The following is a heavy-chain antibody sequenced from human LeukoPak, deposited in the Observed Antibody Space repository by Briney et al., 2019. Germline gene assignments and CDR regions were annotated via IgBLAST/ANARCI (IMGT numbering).Heavy chain of an antibody. V-gene: IGHV4-59*01. CDR1: GGSISSYY. J-gene: IGHJ4*02. Sequence: PSETLSLTCTVSGGSISSYYWSWIRQPSGKGLEWIGYIYDSGSTNYNPSLKSRVTISGDTSKNQFSLKLSSVTAADTAVYYCARGKVEYTSSSYFDYWGQGTLVTVSS. CDR3: ARGKVEYTSSSYFDY. D-gene: IGHD6-6*01. CDR2: IYDSGST.